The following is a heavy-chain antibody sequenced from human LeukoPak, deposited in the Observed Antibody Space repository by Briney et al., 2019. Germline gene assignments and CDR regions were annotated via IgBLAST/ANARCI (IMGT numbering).Heavy chain of an antibody. CDR3: VRDAYGAHFDY. D-gene: IGHD2-21*01. CDR2: LTRGGDNDI. J-gene: IGHJ4*02. V-gene: IGHV3-21*06. Sequence: GGSLRLSCAASGFTFSSYTMNWVRQAPGKGLEWVSTLTRGGDNDIHYADSVKGRFTISRDNSKNSLYLQMNSLRADDTAVYYCVRDAYGAHFDYWGQGTLVTVSS. CDR1: GFTFSSYT.